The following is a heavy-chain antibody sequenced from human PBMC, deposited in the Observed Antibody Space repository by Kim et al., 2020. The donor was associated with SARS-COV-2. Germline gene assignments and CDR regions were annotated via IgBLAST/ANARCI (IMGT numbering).Heavy chain of an antibody. Sequence: GGSLRLSCAASGFTFSSYSMNWVRQAPGKGLEWVSSISSSSSYIYYADSVKGRFTISRDNAKNSLYLQMNSLRAEDTAVYYCARVGGPAAMRSGYDSAYGMDVWGQGTTVTVSS. CDR3: ARVGGPAAMRSGYDSAYGMDV. V-gene: IGHV3-21*01. D-gene: IGHD2-2*01. CDR1: GFTFSSYS. J-gene: IGHJ6*02. CDR2: ISSSSSYI.